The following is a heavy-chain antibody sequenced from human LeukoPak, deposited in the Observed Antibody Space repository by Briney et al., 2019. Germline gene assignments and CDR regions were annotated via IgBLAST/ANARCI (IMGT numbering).Heavy chain of an antibody. CDR3: TRDWRNTAFDI. CDR1: GFTVSSYW. J-gene: IGHJ3*02. D-gene: IGHD1-14*01. V-gene: IGHV3-74*01. CDR2: IFSDGSTT. Sequence: GGSLRLSCAASGFTVSSYWMDWVRHAPGKGLVWVSRIFSDGSTTSYADSVKGRFTISRDNAKNTLYLQMNSLRVEDTAVYYCTRDWRNTAFDIGGQGTLVTVSS.